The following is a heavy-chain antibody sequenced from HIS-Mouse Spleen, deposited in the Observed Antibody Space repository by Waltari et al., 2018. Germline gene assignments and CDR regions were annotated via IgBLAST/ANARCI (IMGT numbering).Heavy chain of an antibody. CDR2: IYYSGST. CDR1: GGSIRSSSYY. J-gene: IGHJ2*01. D-gene: IGHD6-13*01. V-gene: IGHV4-39*07. CDR3: AREIPYSSSWYDWYFDL. Sequence: QLQLQESGPGLVKPSETPSLTCTVSGGSIRSSSYYRGWFRQPPGKGLEWIGRIYYSGSTYYNPSLKSRVTISVDTSKNQFSLKLSSVTAADTAVYYCAREIPYSSSWYDWYFDLWGRGTLVTVSS.